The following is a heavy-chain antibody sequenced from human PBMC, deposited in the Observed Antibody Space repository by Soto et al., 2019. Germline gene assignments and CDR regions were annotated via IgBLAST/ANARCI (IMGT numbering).Heavy chain of an antibody. CDR1: GFTFSSYG. Sequence: GGSLRLSCAASGFTFSSYGMHWVRQAPGKGLEWVAVISYDGSNKYYADSVKGRFTISRDNSKNTLYLQMNSLRAEDTAVYYCAKDIFLRPAAGLFDYWGQGTLVTVSS. V-gene: IGHV3-30*18. CDR2: ISYDGSNK. CDR3: AKDIFLRPAAGLFDY. J-gene: IGHJ4*02. D-gene: IGHD2-2*01.